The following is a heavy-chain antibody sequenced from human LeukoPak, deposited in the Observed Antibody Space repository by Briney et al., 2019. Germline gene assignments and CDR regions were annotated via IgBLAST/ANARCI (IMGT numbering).Heavy chain of an antibody. D-gene: IGHD3-10*01. CDR3: AGGGFVFDI. J-gene: IGHJ3*02. V-gene: IGHV3-48*03. CDR1: GFTFSSYE. Sequence: GGSLRLSCAASGFTFSSYEMNWVRQGPGEGLEWISYITTTDTTKYYTDSVKGRFTISRDNAKNSLYLQMHSLRAEDTAVYYCAGGGFVFDIWGQGTVVTVSS. CDR2: ITTTDTTK.